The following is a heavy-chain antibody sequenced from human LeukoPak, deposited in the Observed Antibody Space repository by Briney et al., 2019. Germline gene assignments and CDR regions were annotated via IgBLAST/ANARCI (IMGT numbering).Heavy chain of an antibody. Sequence: GGSLRLSCAATGFTFSNSWMTWVRQAPGKGLERVANIKEDGSETYYVESVRGRFSISRDNAKNSVYLEMDSLRAEDTAVYFCARDRGWQQFDYWGQGTLVTVSS. D-gene: IGHD5-24*01. CDR1: GFTFSNSW. CDR3: ARDRGWQQFDY. CDR2: IKEDGSET. V-gene: IGHV3-7*01. J-gene: IGHJ4*02.